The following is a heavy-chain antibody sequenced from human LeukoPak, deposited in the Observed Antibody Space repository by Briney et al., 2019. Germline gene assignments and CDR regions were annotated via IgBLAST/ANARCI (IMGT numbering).Heavy chain of an antibody. Sequence: PSETLSLTCTVSGGSISSYYWSWIRQPAGKGLEWIGRIYTSGSTNYNPSPKSRVTMSVDTSKNQFSLKLSSVTAADTAVYYCARGGSGVGSGSYWGLDYYYYYMDVWGKGTTVTVSS. CDR3: ARGGSGVGSGSYWGLDYYYYYMDV. CDR2: IYTSGST. CDR1: GGSISSYY. J-gene: IGHJ6*03. D-gene: IGHD3-10*01. V-gene: IGHV4-4*07.